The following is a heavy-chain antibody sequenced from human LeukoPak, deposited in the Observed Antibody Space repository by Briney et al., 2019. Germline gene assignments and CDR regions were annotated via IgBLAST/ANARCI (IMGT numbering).Heavy chain of an antibody. CDR1: GYTFTSYY. V-gene: IGHV1-46*01. D-gene: IGHD5-24*01. CDR3: AREEMATSRGFDY. J-gene: IGHJ4*02. Sequence: ASVKVSCKASGYTFTSYYIHWVRQAPGQGLEWMGIINPSGGSTNYAEKFQGRVTMTRDTSTSTVYMELSSLRSEGTAVYYCAREEMATSRGFDYWGQGTLVTVSS. CDR2: INPSGGST.